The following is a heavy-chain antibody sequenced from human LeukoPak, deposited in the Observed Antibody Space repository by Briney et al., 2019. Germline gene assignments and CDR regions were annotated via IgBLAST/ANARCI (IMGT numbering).Heavy chain of an antibody. CDR3: ARDLVRGVIGYFDY. Sequence: GRSLRLSCAACGFIFSIYAMHGVRQAPGKGLEWVAVISYDGSNKYYADSVKGRFTISRDNSKNTLYLQMNSLRAEGTAVYYCARDLVRGVIGYFDYWGQGTLVTVSS. J-gene: IGHJ4*02. D-gene: IGHD3-10*01. CDR1: GFIFSIYA. CDR2: ISYDGSNK. V-gene: IGHV3-30*14.